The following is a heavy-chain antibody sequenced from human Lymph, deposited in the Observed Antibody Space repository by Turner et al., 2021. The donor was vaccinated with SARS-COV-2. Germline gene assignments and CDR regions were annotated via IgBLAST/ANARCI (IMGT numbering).Heavy chain of an antibody. D-gene: IGHD2-21*02. J-gene: IGHJ6*02. CDR1: GGSISSSSYY. CDR3: ARQRLTRYGMDV. Sequence: QLQLQESGPGLVKPSETLSPTCTVSGGSISSSSYYWGWIRQPPGKGLEWIGSIYYSGTTHYNPALNGRVTISVETSKDHFSLKLSSVTAAETAVYYCARQRLTRYGMDVWGQGTTVTVSS. V-gene: IGHV4-39*01. CDR2: IYYSGTT.